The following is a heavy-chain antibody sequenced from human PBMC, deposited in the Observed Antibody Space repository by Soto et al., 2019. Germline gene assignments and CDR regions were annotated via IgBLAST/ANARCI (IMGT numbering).Heavy chain of an antibody. CDR3: AKDRGAARYFYY. J-gene: IGHJ4*02. V-gene: IGHV3-30*18. CDR2: ISYDGSNK. CDR1: GFTFSSYG. Sequence: QVQLVESGGGVVQPGRSLRLSCAASGFTFSSYGMHWVRQAPGKGLERVAVISYDGSNKYYADSVKGRFTISRDNSKNRLYLQMNSLRAEDTAVYYCAKDRGAARYFYYWGQGTLVTVSS. D-gene: IGHD6-6*01.